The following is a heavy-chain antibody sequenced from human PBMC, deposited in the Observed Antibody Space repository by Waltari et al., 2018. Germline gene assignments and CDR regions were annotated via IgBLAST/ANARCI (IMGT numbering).Heavy chain of an antibody. CDR1: GGTFNTKT. Sequence: QVQLVQSGAEVKKPGSSVRVSCKSSGGTFNTKTFSWVRQAPGQGLEWMGRIIPVLDRTVYAQKFQGRVTITADKSTSSAYMELSSLRSEDTAVYYCASDRITGIEYFLHWGQGTLVTV. J-gene: IGHJ1*01. CDR3: ASDRITGIEYFLH. CDR2: IIPVLDRT. V-gene: IGHV1-69*04. D-gene: IGHD1-1*01.